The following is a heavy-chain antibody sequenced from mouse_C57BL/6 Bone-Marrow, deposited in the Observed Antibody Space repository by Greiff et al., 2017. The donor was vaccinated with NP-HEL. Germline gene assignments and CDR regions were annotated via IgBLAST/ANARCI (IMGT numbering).Heavy chain of an antibody. CDR1: GYTFTSYW. CDR3: AREDYYGSSFDFDY. V-gene: IGHV1-69*01. D-gene: IGHD1-1*01. Sequence: VQLQQPGAELVMPGASVKLSCKASGYTFTSYWMHWVKQRPGQGLEWIGEIDPSDSYTNYNQKFKGKSTLTVDKSSSTAYMQLSSLTSEDSAVYDCAREDYYGSSFDFDYWGQGTTLTVSS. J-gene: IGHJ2*01. CDR2: IDPSDSYT.